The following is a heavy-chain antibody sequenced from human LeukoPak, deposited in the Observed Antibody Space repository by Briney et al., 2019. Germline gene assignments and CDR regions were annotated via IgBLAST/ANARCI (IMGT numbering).Heavy chain of an antibody. CDR3: ARSPPGIAAAGTLGSFDP. CDR2: IYHSGST. D-gene: IGHD6-13*01. CDR1: GGSITSYY. J-gene: IGHJ5*02. V-gene: IGHV4-38-2*01. Sequence: SETLSLTCAVSGGSITSYYWSWIRQPPGKGLEWIGSIYHSGSTYYNPSLKSRVTISVDTSKNQFSLKLSSVTAADTAVYYCARSPPGIAAAGTLGSFDPWGQGTLATVSS.